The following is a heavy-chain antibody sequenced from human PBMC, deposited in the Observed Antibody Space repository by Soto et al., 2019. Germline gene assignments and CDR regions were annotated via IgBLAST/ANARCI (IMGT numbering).Heavy chain of an antibody. CDR3: VTHSSGWYFDY. D-gene: IGHD6-19*01. Sequence: PGGSLRLSCSASGLTFSSYAMHWVRQAPGKGLEYVSTISSNGGSTYYADSVKGRFTISRDNSKNTLYLQMSSLRAEDTAVYYCVTHSSGWYFDYWGQGTLVTVSS. CDR1: GLTFSSYA. V-gene: IGHV3-64D*06. CDR2: ISSNGGST. J-gene: IGHJ4*02.